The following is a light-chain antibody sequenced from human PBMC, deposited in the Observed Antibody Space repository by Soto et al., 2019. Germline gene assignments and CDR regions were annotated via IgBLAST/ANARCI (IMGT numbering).Light chain of an antibody. CDR2: AAS. Sequence: DIQLTQSPSFLSASVGDRVTITCRASQGISSYLAWYQQKPGKAPKLLIYAASTLQSGVPSRFRGSGSGTEFTLTISSLQPEDFATYYCQQLNSYPPLFGGGTKVEIK. V-gene: IGKV1-9*01. CDR1: QGISSY. CDR3: QQLNSYPPL. J-gene: IGKJ4*01.